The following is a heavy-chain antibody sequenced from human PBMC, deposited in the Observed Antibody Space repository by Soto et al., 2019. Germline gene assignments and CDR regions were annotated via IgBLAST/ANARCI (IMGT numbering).Heavy chain of an antibody. CDR2: FDPEDGET. CDR3: ATEPNHSSSGYRMGY. CDR1: GYTLTELS. Sequence: QVQLVQSGAEVKKPGASVTVSCKVSGYTLTELSVHWVRQAPGQGIVWIGGFDPEDGETIYAQKFQGRVTMTEDTSTDTAYMEMSSLRSEDTAVYDCATEPNHSSSGYRMGYWGQGTLVTVSS. V-gene: IGHV1-24*01. D-gene: IGHD6-13*01. J-gene: IGHJ4*02.